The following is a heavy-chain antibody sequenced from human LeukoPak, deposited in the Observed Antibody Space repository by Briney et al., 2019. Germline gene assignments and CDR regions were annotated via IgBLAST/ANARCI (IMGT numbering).Heavy chain of an antibody. CDR1: GGTFSSYA. Sequence: GASVKVSCKASGGTFSSYAISWVRQAPGQGLEWMGGIIPILGTANYAQKFQGRVTITADESTSTAYMELSSLRSEDTAVYYCARVYDGYYYYYMDVWGKGTTVTVSS. D-gene: IGHD3-16*01. V-gene: IGHV1-69*01. J-gene: IGHJ6*03. CDR3: ARVYDGYYYYYMDV. CDR2: IIPILGTA.